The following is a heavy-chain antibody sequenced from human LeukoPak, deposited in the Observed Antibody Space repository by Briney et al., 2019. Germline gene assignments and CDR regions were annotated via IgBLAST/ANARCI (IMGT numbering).Heavy chain of an antibody. D-gene: IGHD2-2*01. J-gene: IGHJ6*02. CDR3: ARFSRTVRYCSSTSCYVLGHGYYGMDV. V-gene: IGHV4-34*01. Sequence: SETLSLTCAVYGGSFSDYYWSWIRQPPGKGLEWIGEINHSGSTNYNPSLKSRVTISVDTSKNQFSLKLSSVTAADTAVYYCARFSRTVRYCSSTSCYVLGHGYYGMDVWGQGTTVTVSS. CDR1: GGSFSDYY. CDR2: INHSGST.